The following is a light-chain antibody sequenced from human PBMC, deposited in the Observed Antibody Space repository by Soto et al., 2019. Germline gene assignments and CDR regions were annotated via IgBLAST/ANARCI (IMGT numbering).Light chain of an antibody. V-gene: IGKV1-39*01. Sequence: DIQMTQSPSSLSASVGDRITITCRASQSISRYLNWYQQKPGKAPKLLIYAASSLQSGVPSGFSGSGSGTDFTLTISSLQPEDFATYYCQHSYSTPPAFGQGNKVEIK. CDR1: QSISRY. CDR3: QHSYSTPPA. J-gene: IGKJ1*01. CDR2: AAS.